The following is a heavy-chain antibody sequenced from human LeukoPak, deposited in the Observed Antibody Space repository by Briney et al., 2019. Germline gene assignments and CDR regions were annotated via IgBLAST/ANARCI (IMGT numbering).Heavy chain of an antibody. V-gene: IGHV1-69*13. CDR3: ARDLGYCSSTSCYRDAFDI. CDR1: GGTFSSYA. D-gene: IGHD2-2*01. J-gene: IGHJ3*02. CDR2: IIPIFGTA. Sequence: GASVKVSCKASGGTFSSYAISWVRQAPGQGLEWMGGIIPIFGTANYAQKFQGRVTITADESTSTAYMELSSLRSEDTAVYYCARDLGYCSSTSCYRDAFDIWGQGTMVTVSS.